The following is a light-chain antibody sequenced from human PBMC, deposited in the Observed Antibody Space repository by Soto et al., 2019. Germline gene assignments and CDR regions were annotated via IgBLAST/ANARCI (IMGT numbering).Light chain of an antibody. CDR1: QDIDTA. Sequence: AIELTQSPSSLSASVGDRVTITCRGSQDIDTALAWYQQRPGKHPNILIYYASNLQSGVPSRFSGRGSGTDFTLTISSLQPEDFATYYCQQFDSYLLRTFGGGTKVEIK. CDR3: QQFDSYLLRT. V-gene: IGKV1-13*02. J-gene: IGKJ4*01. CDR2: YAS.